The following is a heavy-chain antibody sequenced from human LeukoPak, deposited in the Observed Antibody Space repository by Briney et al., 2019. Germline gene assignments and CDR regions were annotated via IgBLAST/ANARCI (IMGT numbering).Heavy chain of an antibody. D-gene: IGHD3-16*02. Sequence: GASVKVSCKASGYTFTGYYMHWVRQAPGQGLEWMGWINPNSGGTNYAQKFQGRVTMTRDTSISTAYMELSRLRSDDTAVYYCARDLSNVTTFGGVIAYWGQGTLVTVSS. J-gene: IGHJ4*02. CDR3: ARDLSNVTTFGGVIAY. CDR1: GYTFTGYY. V-gene: IGHV1-2*02. CDR2: INPNSGGT.